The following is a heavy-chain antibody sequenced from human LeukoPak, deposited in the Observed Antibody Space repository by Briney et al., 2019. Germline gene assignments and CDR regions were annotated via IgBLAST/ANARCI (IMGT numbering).Heavy chain of an antibody. J-gene: IGHJ4*02. CDR2: ISAYNGNT. CDR1: GYTFTSYG. CDR3: ARAHRSSIRCGWYDGMLEADY. V-gene: IGHV1-18*04. D-gene: IGHD6-19*01. Sequence: GASVKVSCKASGYTFTSYGISWVRQAPGQGLEWMGWISAYNGNTNYAQKLQGRVTMTTDTSTSTAYMELRSLRSDDTAVYYCARAHRSSIRCGWYDGMLEADYWGQGTLVTVSS.